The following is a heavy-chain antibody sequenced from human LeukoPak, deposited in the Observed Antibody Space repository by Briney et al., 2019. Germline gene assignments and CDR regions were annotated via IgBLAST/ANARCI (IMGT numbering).Heavy chain of an antibody. CDR1: GFTFSSYA. D-gene: IGHD2-21*01. Sequence: GGSLRLSCAASGFTFSSYAMSCVRQAPGKGLWWVSAIIGSVGITYYADSVKGRFTISRVNSKNTLYLQMNSLRAEDTAVYYCAKALREAYWGGDCYPDSDAFDIWGQGTMVTVSS. CDR3: AKALREAYWGGDCYPDSDAFDI. CDR2: IIGSVGIT. J-gene: IGHJ3*02. V-gene: IGHV3-23*01.